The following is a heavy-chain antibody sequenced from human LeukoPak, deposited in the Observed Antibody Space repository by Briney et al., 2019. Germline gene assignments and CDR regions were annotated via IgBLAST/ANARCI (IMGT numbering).Heavy chain of an antibody. D-gene: IGHD2-21*01. CDR3: TTSSYCEKNVCQTYFDF. CDR1: GFTFRSYA. CDR2: ISGSGGST. V-gene: IGHV3-23*01. Sequence: GGSLRLSCTASGFTFRSYAMSWVRQAPGKGLEWVSAISGSGGSTYYADSVKGRFTISRDNSKNTLYLQMSSLKTEDTAVYYCTTSSYCEKNVCQTYFDFWGQGTLVTVSS. J-gene: IGHJ4*02.